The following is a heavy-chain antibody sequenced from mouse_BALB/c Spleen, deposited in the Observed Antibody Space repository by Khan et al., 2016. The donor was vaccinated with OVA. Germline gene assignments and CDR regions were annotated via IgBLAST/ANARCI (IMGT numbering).Heavy chain of an antibody. D-gene: IGHD2-4*01. CDR1: GFSLTNYS. Sequence: QVQLKESGPGLVQPSQSLSITCTVSGFSLTNYSVHWVRQSPGKGLEWLGVIWSAGSTDYNAAFISRLTIRKDNYRSQVFFKLNSLQPTDTAIYYCSRRGYDYGRGALFVYWGQGTLVTVSA. J-gene: IGHJ3*01. CDR3: SRRGYDYGRGALFVY. V-gene: IGHV2-2*02. CDR2: IWSAGST.